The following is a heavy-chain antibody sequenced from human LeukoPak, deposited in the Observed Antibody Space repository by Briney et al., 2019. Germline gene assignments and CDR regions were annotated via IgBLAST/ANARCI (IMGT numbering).Heavy chain of an antibody. J-gene: IGHJ5*02. CDR1: GGSISNYY. CDR2: IYYGGGT. D-gene: IGHD1-26*01. CDR3: ARDPSGSFFNWFDP. Sequence: SETLSLTCTVSGGSISNYYWHWIRQPPGKGLEWIGYIYYGGGTNYNPSLKSRVTISVDTSKNQFSLKLRSVTAADTAVYYCARDPSGSFFNWFDPWGQGTLVTVSS. V-gene: IGHV4-59*01.